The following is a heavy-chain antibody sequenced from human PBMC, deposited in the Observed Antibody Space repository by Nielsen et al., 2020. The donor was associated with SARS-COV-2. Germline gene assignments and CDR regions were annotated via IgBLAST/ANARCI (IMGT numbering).Heavy chain of an antibody. D-gene: IGHD3-16*01. CDR3: AREVGGRYYYGMDV. V-gene: IGHV3-33*08. J-gene: IGHJ6*02. CDR2: IWYDGSNK. CDR1: GFTFSSYA. Sequence: GESLKISCAASGFTFSSYAMHWVRQAPGKGLEWVAVIWYDGSNKYYADSVKGRFTISRDNSKNTLYLQMNSLRAEDTAVYYCAREVGGRYYYGMDVWGQGTTVTVSS.